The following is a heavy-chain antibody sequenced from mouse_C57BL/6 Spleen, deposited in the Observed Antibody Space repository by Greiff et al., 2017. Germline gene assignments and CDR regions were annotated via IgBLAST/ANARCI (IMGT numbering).Heavy chain of an antibody. CDR3: TSRAGTGGFAY. J-gene: IGHJ3*01. V-gene: IGHV3-6*01. CDR1: GYSITSGYY. Sequence: LQESGPGLVKPSQSLSLPCSVTGYSITSGYYWNCIRQFPGNKLEWMGYISYDGSNNYNPSLKNRISITGDTSKNLFFLKLNSGTTEDTATDYWTSRAGTGGFAYWGQGTLVTVSA. D-gene: IGHD3-1*01. CDR2: ISYDGSN.